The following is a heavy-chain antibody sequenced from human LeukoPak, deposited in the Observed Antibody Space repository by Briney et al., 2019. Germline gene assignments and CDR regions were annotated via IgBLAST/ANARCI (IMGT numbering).Heavy chain of an antibody. CDR2: ISGSGRTI. V-gene: IGHV3-11*04. D-gene: IGHD4-17*01. J-gene: IGHJ3*01. Sequence: GGSLRLSCAASGFTFTDYYMSWFRQAPGKGLEWLSHISGSGRTIHYADSVKGRLTVSRDTAKNSLYLQINTLRAEDTAVYYCAKDLTGTYAFDFWGQGTMVTVSS. CDR1: GFTFTDYY. CDR3: AKDLTGTYAFDF.